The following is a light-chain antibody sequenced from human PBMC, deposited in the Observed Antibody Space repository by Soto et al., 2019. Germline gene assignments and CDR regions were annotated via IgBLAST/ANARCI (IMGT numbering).Light chain of an antibody. CDR3: SSYTTSSTRV. J-gene: IGLJ3*02. V-gene: IGLV2-14*01. CDR2: EVS. Sequence: QSVLTQPASVSGSPGQSITISCTGTSSDVGGYKFVSGYQQHPGKAPKLMIYEVSNRPSGVSNRFSGSKSGNTASLTISGLQAEDEADYYCSSYTTSSTRVFGGGTKVTVL. CDR1: SSDVGGYKF.